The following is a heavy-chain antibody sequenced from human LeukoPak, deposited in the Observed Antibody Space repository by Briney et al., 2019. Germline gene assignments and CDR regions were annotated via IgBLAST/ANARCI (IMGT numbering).Heavy chain of an antibody. CDR2: IYTSGST. CDR3: ARDGSYSEHSNWFDP. J-gene: IGHJ5*02. D-gene: IGHD1-26*01. V-gene: IGHV4-4*07. CDR1: GGSISSYY. Sequence: PSETLSLTCTVSGGSISSYYWSWIRQPPGKGLEWIGRIYTSGSTIYNPSLKSRVTMSVDTSKNQFSLKLSSVTAADTAVYYCARDGSYSEHSNWFDPWGQGTLVTVSS.